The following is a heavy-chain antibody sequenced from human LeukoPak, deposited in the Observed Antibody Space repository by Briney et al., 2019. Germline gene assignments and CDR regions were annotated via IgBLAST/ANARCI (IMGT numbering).Heavy chain of an antibody. CDR1: GFTFSSYS. CDR2: ISSSSSTI. V-gene: IGHV3-48*01. CDR3: ARDTRYCSGGSCYDRRAARTKTFDP. J-gene: IGHJ5*02. D-gene: IGHD2-15*01. Sequence: QTGGSLRLSCAASGFTFSSYSMNWVRQAPGKGLEWVSYISSSSSTIYYADSVKGRFTISRDNAKNSLYLQMNSLRAEDTAVYYCARDTRYCSGGSCYDRRAARTKTFDPWGQGTLVTVSS.